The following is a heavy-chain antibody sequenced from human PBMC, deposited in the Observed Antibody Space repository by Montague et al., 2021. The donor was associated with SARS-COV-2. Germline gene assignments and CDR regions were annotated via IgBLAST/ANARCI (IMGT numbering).Heavy chain of an antibody. D-gene: IGHD3-9*01. CDR1: GVSVTDYY. Sequence: SETLSLTCTVSGVSVTDYYWSWIWQPPGKGLEWVGDVLYNKGTNSNPTLKSRVAISVDTSKNQFSLSLTPVTAADPAFYFCVRHRHYDGLNGPPDFWDQGTLVTVSS. CDR3: VRHRHYDGLNGPPDF. V-gene: IGHV4-59*08. J-gene: IGHJ4*02. CDR2: VLYNKGT.